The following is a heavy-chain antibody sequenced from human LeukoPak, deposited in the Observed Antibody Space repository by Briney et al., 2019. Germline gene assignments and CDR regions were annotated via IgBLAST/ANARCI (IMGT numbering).Heavy chain of an antibody. CDR3: ATGGYDFWSGYYDHDY. D-gene: IGHD3-3*01. CDR1: GGSISSSSYY. V-gene: IGHV4-39*01. Sequence: SETLSLTCTVSGGSISSSSYYWGWIRQPPGKGLEWIGSIYYSGSTYYNPSLKSRVTISVDTSENQYSLKLSSVTAADTAVYYCATGGYDFWSGYYDHDYWGQGTLVTVSS. J-gene: IGHJ4*02. CDR2: IYYSGST.